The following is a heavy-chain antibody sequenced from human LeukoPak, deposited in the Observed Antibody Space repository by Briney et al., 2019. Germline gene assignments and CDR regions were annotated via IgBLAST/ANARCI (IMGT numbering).Heavy chain of an antibody. D-gene: IGHD6-13*01. Sequence: PSQTLSLTCTVSGGSISNGAYHWSWIRQHPRKGLEWIGYIYDSGSAYYNPSLKSRLTISVDTSKNQFSLKLHSVTAADTAVYYCASHGTSASDYWGQGTLVTVSS. CDR1: GGSISNGAYH. CDR3: ASHGTSASDY. J-gene: IGHJ4*02. CDR2: IYDSGSA. V-gene: IGHV4-31*03.